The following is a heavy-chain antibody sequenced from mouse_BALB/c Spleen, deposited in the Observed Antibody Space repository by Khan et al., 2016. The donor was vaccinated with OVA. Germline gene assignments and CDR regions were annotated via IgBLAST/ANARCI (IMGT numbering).Heavy chain of an antibody. CDR2: IYPESGTT. CDR3: AKNYASWFAY. Sequence: QMQLEESGPELVKPGASVKMSCKASGYIFTDYVINWVKQRTGQGLEWIGEIYPESGTTYYNEKFKGKATLTADKSSNTAYMQLSSLTSEDSAVYFCAKNYASWFAYWGQGTLVTVSA. CDR1: GYIFTDYV. D-gene: IGHD1-1*02. J-gene: IGHJ3*01. V-gene: IGHV1-77*01.